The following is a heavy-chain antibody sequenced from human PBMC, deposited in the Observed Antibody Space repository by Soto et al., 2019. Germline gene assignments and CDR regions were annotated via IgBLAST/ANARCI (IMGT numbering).Heavy chain of an antibody. CDR1: GYSFAGYW. Sequence: GESLKISCKGSGYSFAGYWITWVRQKPGKGLEWMGRIDPSDSQTYYSPSFRGHVTISVTKSITTVFLQWSSLRASDTAMYYCARQIYDSDTGPNFQYFFDSWGEGTPVTVSS. CDR3: ARQIYDSDTGPNFQYFFDS. V-gene: IGHV5-10-1*01. CDR2: IDPSDSQT. J-gene: IGHJ4*02. D-gene: IGHD3-22*01.